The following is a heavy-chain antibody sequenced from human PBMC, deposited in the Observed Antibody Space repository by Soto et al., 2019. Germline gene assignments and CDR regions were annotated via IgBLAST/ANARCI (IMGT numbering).Heavy chain of an antibody. CDR2: INANNGGA. D-gene: IGHD6-25*01. Sequence: ASVKVSCKASGYTFTDYHIHWVRQAPGQGLEFMGWINANNGGAGSAQQFQGRVTVTRDTSITTVYMELSNLRSDDTAVYYCAREGGSETLQPSYNWFDTWGQGTLVTVS. CDR1: GYTFTDYH. CDR3: AREGGSETLQPSYNWFDT. V-gene: IGHV1-2*02. J-gene: IGHJ5*02.